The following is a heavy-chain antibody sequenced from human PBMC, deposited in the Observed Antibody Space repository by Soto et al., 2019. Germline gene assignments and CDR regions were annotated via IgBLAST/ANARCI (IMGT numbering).Heavy chain of an antibody. D-gene: IGHD5-12*01. CDR3: ARQMANRGVIVATIDY. V-gene: IGHV4-39*01. J-gene: IGHJ4*02. Sequence: QLQLQESGPGLVKPSETLSLTCTVSGGSISSSSYYWGWIRQPPGKGLEWIGSIYYSGSTYYNPSLKSRVTISVDTSKNQFSLKLSSVTAADTAVYYCARQMANRGVIVATIDYWGQGTLVTVSS. CDR2: IYYSGST. CDR1: GGSISSSSYY.